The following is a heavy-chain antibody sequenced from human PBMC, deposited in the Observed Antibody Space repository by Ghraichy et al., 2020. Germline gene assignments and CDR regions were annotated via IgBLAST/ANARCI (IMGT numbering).Heavy chain of an antibody. D-gene: IGHD6-19*01. CDR2: VSASGGST. Sequence: GGSLRLSCAASGFTLRNYAMTWVRQAPGKGLEWVSSVSASGGSTYYAESVKGRFIISRDNFKKTLDLQMNSLRPEDTAIYYCAKDRLAVGSMIDFWGLGTLVTVSS. V-gene: IGHV3-23*01. CDR3: AKDRLAVGSMIDF. J-gene: IGHJ4*02. CDR1: GFTLRNYA.